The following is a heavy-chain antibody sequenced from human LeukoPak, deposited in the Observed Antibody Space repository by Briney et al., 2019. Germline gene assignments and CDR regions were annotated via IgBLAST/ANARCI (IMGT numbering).Heavy chain of an antibody. D-gene: IGHD6-13*01. Sequence: GGSLRLSCAASGFSFSDYAMSWVRQSRGKGLEWVSGLSSSDNTYYIDSVKGRFTISKDNSNNLYLQMNSLRVEDTAVYYCARNFLTTSGTMGGYWGQGTPVTDSS. J-gene: IGHJ4*02. V-gene: IGHV3-23*01. CDR1: GFSFSDYA. CDR3: ARNFLTTSGTMGGY. CDR2: LSSSDNT.